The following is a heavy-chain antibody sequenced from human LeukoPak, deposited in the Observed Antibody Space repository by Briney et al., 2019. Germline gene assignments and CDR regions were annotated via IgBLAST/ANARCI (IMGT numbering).Heavy chain of an antibody. CDR2: ISGYDGDT. V-gene: IGHV1-18*01. J-gene: IGHJ5*02. D-gene: IGHD6-13*01. CDR1: DYTFTTYG. CDR3: AREAPGTGWFDP. Sequence: ASVKVSCKASDYTFTTYGFSWVRQAPGQGLEFMGWISGYDGDTKYAHKFQGRVTMTTDTSTTTAYMELRSLTPDDTAVYYCAREAPGTGWFDPWGQGTLVTVSS.